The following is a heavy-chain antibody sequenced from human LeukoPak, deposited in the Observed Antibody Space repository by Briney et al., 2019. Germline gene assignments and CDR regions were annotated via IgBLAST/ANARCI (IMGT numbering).Heavy chain of an antibody. V-gene: IGHV4-59*01. CDR3: ARTIKSGNYYWFDP. D-gene: IGHD1-26*01. J-gene: IGHJ5*02. CDR1: GGSISNYY. CDR2: ISYTGST. Sequence: PSETLSLTCTVSGGSISNYYWSWIRQPPGEGLEWIGFISYTGSTNYNPSLKSRVTVFVDTSKNQSSLKVTSLTAADTAVYYCARTIKSGNYYWFDPWGQGTLVTVSS.